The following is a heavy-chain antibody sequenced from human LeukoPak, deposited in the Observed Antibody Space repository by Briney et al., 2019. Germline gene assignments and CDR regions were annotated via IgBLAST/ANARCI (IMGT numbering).Heavy chain of an antibody. CDR3: AKVRVDSGSYPYAFDI. V-gene: IGHV3-23*01. D-gene: IGHD1-26*01. J-gene: IGHJ3*02. CDR1: GFTFSSYG. CDR2: ISGSGGST. Sequence: GGTLRLSCAASGFTFSSYGMSWVRQAPGKGLEWVSAISGSGGSTYYADSVKGRFTISRDNSKNTLYLQMNSLRAEDTAVYYCAKVRVDSGSYPYAFDIWGQGTMVTVSS.